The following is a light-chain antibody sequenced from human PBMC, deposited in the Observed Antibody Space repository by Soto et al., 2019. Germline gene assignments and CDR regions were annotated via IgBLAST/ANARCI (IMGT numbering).Light chain of an antibody. V-gene: IGKV3-20*01. CDR2: GAS. Sequence: IVLTQSPATLSLSPWERATLSCRAGQSVSTYLAWFQQVPGQAPRLLIYGASSRATGIPDRFSGSGSATDFTLTISRLEPEDFAVYYCQHYGSSRGTFGQGTKVDIK. CDR3: QHYGSSRGT. J-gene: IGKJ1*01. CDR1: QSVSTY.